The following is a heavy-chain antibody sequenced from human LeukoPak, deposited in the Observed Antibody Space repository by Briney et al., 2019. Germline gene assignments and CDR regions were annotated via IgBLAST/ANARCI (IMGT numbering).Heavy chain of an antibody. Sequence: GASVKVSCKASGYTFTSYDINWVRQANGQGLEWMGWMNPNSGNTGYAQKFQGRVTMTRNTSISTAYMELSSLRSEDTAVYYCASLQRGDYVRVDYWGQGTLVTVSS. D-gene: IGHD4-17*01. V-gene: IGHV1-8*01. CDR1: GYTFTSYD. J-gene: IGHJ4*02. CDR2: MNPNSGNT. CDR3: ASLQRGDYVRVDY.